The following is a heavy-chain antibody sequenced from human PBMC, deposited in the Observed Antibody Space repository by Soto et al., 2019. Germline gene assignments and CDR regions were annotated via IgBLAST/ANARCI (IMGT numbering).Heavy chain of an antibody. CDR1: GFTFSSYG. CDR2: ISYDGSNK. J-gene: IGHJ6*03. V-gene: IGHV3-30*03. D-gene: IGHD3-16*02. CDR3: ARDAPSDDYIWGSYRPPASDYYYYMDV. Sequence: PGGSLRLSCAASGFTFSSYGMHWVRQAPGKGLEWVAVISYDGSNKYYADSVKGRFTISRDNSKNSLYLQMNSLRAEDTAVYYCARDAPSDDYIWGSYRPPASDYYYYMDVWGKGTTVTVSS.